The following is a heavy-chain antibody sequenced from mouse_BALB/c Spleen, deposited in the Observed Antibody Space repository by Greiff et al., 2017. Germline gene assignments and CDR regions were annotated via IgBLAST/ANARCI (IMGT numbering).Heavy chain of an antibody. CDR2: IRNKANGYTT. V-gene: IGHV7-3*02. CDR3: ARDGDRYDN. J-gene: IGHJ3*01. Sequence: EVKLMESGGGLVQPGGSLRLSCATSGFTFTDYYMSWVRQPPGKALEWLGFIRNKANGYTTEYSASVKGRFTISRDNSQSILYLQMNTLRAEDSATYYCARDGDRYDNWGQGTLVTVSA. CDR1: GFTFTDYY. D-gene: IGHD2-14*01.